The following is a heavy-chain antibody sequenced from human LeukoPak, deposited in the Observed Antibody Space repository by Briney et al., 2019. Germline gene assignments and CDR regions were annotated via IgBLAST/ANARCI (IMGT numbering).Heavy chain of an antibody. CDR1: GFTFSYFG. CDR3: AKGGGSGYELSGLD. D-gene: IGHD5-12*01. Sequence: GGSLRLSCAGSGFTFSYFGMHWVRQAPGKGLEWVAVISYDGSHKNYADSVKGRFTISRDNSKTTLYVQMNSLRAEDTAVYYCAKGGGSGYELSGLDWGQGTLVTVSS. V-gene: IGHV3-30*18. J-gene: IGHJ4*02. CDR2: ISYDGSHK.